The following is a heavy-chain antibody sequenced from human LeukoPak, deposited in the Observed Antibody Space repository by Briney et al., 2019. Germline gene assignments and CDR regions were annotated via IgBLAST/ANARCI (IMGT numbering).Heavy chain of an antibody. CDR1: GGSFSGYY. CDR2: INHSGST. Sequence: PSETLSLTCAVYGGSFSGYYWSWIRQPPGKGLEWIGEINHSGSTNYNPSLKSRVTISVDTSKNQFSLKLSSVTAADTAVYYCARGRSHSHYGSGSYYQYYYSMDVWGQGTTVTVSS. J-gene: IGHJ6*02. D-gene: IGHD3-10*01. CDR3: ARGRSHSHYGSGSYYQYYYSMDV. V-gene: IGHV4-34*01.